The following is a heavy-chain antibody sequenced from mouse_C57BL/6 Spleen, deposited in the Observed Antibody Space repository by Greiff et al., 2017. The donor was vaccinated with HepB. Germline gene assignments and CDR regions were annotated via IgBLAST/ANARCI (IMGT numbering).Heavy chain of an antibody. J-gene: IGHJ3*01. CDR2: IYPSDSET. V-gene: IGHV1-61*01. D-gene: IGHD2-5*01. Sequence: VQLQQPGAELVRPGSSVKLSCKASGYTFTSYWMDWVKQRPGQGLEWIGNIYPSDSETHYNQKFKDKATLTVDKSSSTAYMQLSNLTSEDSAVYYCARSYSNFSWFAYWGQGTLVTVSA. CDR1: GYTFTSYW. CDR3: ARSYSNFSWFAY.